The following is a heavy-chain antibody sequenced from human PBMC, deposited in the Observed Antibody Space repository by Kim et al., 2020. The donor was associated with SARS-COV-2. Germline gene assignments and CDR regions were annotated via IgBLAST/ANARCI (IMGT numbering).Heavy chain of an antibody. V-gene: IGHV3-66*01. CDR3: AREIVHDYGDLYFDY. Sequence: ADSVKGRITISRDTSKSTLYLPMNSLRAEDTAVYYCAREIVHDYGDLYFDYWGQGTLVTVSS. D-gene: IGHD4-17*01. J-gene: IGHJ4*02.